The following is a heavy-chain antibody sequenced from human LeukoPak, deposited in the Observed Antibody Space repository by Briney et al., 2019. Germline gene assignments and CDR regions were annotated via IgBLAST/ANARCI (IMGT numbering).Heavy chain of an antibody. V-gene: IGHV3-21*01. CDR2: ISSSSSFI. CDR1: GFTFSSYS. CDR3: ARLDYDILTGGFYYYYYMDV. D-gene: IGHD3-9*01. Sequence: GGSLRLSCAASGFTFSSYSMNWVRQAPGKGLEWVSSISSSSSFIYYADSVKGRFTISRDNAKNSLYLQVNSLRAEDTAVYYCARLDYDILTGGFYYYYYMDVWGKGTTVTISS. J-gene: IGHJ6*03.